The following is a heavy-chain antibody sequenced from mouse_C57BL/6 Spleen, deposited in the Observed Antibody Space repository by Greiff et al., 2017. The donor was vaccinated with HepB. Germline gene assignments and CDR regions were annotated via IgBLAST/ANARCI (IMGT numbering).Heavy chain of an antibody. V-gene: IGHV3-6*01. D-gene: IGHD2-4*01. Sequence: EVQLQESGPGLVKPSQSLSLTCSVTGYSITSGYYWNWIRQFPGNKLEWMGYISYDGSNNYNPSLKNRISITRDTSKNQFFLKLNSVTTEDTATYYCARYPIYYDYDGSFYYWGQGTTLTVSS. CDR1: GYSITSGYY. CDR3: ARYPIYYDYDGSFYY. J-gene: IGHJ2*01. CDR2: ISYDGSN.